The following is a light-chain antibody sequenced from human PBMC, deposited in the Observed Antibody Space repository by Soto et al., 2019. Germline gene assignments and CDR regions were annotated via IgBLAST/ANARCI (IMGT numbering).Light chain of an antibody. J-gene: IGKJ1*01. V-gene: IGKV3-20*01. CDR2: AAS. CDR1: QSVSSTY. Sequence: EIVLTQSPGTLSLFPGEGATFSCRASQSVSSTYLAWYQQKPGQAPRLLIYAASTRATGIPDRFSGSGSGRDFTLTISRLEPEDSAVYYCQHYGTSPRPFGQGTKVEIK. CDR3: QHYGTSPRP.